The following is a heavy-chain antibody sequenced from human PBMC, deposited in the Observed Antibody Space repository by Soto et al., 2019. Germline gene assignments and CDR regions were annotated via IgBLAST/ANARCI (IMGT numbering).Heavy chain of an antibody. D-gene: IGHD3-22*01. CDR2: INSDGSST. CDR1: GFTFSSYW. CDR3: ARGGLYYYDSSGYHFDY. Sequence: EVQLVESGGGLVQPGGSLRLSCAASGFTFSSYWMHWVRQAPGKGRVWVSRINSDGSSTSYADSVKGRFTISRDNAKNTLYLQMNSLRAEGTAVYYCARGGLYYYDSSGYHFDYWGQGTLVTVSS. V-gene: IGHV3-74*01. J-gene: IGHJ4*02.